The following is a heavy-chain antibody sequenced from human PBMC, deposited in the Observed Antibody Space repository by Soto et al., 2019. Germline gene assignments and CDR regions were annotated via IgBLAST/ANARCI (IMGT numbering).Heavy chain of an antibody. CDR1: GGTFSSYA. CDR2: IIPIFGTA. V-gene: IGHV1-69*01. Sequence: QVQLVQSGAEVKKPGSSVKVSCKASGGTFSSYAISWVRQAPGLGLEWMGGIIPIFGTANYAQKFQGRVTITADESTSTAYMELSSLRSEDTAVYYCARGGDCSSTSCSSPFDYWGQGTLVTVSS. D-gene: IGHD2-2*01. J-gene: IGHJ4*02. CDR3: ARGGDCSSTSCSSPFDY.